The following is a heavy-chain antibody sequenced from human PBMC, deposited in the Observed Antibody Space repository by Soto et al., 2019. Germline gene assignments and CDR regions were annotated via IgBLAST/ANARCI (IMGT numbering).Heavy chain of an antibody. CDR2: TIPIFGTA. Sequence: SVKVSCKASGGTFSSYAISWVRQAPGQGLEWMGGTIPIFGTANYAQKFQGRVTITADESTSTAYMELSSLRSEDTAVYYCARSVYCSGGSCYTPGYYYYYYGMDVWGQGTTVTVSS. J-gene: IGHJ6*02. CDR1: GGTFSSYA. D-gene: IGHD2-15*01. V-gene: IGHV1-69*13. CDR3: ARSVYCSGGSCYTPGYYYYYYGMDV.